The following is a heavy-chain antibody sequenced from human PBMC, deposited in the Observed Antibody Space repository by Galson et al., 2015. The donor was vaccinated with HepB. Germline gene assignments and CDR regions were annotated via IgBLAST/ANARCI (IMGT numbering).Heavy chain of an antibody. CDR2: INHSGST. D-gene: IGHD6-13*01. V-gene: IGHV4-34*01. CDR1: GGSFSGYY. CDR3: AREVVAAGLDF. J-gene: IGHJ4*02. Sequence: ETLSLTCAVYGGSFSGYYWSWIRQPPGKGLEWIGEINHSGSTNYNPSLKSRVTISVDTSKNQFSLKLSSVTAADTAVYYCAREVVAAGLDFGGQGTLVTVSS.